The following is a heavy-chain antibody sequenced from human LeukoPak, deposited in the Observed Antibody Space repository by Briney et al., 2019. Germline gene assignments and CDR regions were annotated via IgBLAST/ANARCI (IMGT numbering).Heavy chain of an antibody. V-gene: IGHV1-2*02. CDR3: ARDIHDYGDSEN. CDR2: INPNSGGT. Sequence: ASVKVSCKASGYTFSAYYIHWVRQAPGQGLEWMGWINPNSGGTNYAQKFQGRVTMTRDTSISTAYMELSRLRSDDTAVYYCARDIHDYGDSENWGQGTLVTVSS. CDR1: GYTFSAYY. J-gene: IGHJ4*02. D-gene: IGHD4-17*01.